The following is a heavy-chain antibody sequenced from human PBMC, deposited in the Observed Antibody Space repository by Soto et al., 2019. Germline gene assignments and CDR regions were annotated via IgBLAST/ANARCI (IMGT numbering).Heavy chain of an antibody. CDR1: GFTFSSYG. CDR2: ISYDGSNK. CDR3: AKDSKVTTTYYYYGMDV. D-gene: IGHD4-4*01. Sequence: QVQLVESGGGVVQPGRSLRLSCAASGFTFSSYGMHWVRQAPGKGLEWVAVISYDGSNKYYADSVKGRFTISRDNSKNTLYLQMNSLRAEDTAVYYCAKDSKVTTTYYYYGMDVWGQGTTVTVSS. J-gene: IGHJ6*02. V-gene: IGHV3-30*18.